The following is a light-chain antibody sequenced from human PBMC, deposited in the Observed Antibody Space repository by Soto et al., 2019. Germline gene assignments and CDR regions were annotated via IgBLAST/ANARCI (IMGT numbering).Light chain of an antibody. CDR3: QSYDSSLSGVV. V-gene: IGLV1-40*01. CDR2: GNS. J-gene: IGLJ2*01. Sequence: QPVLTQPPSVSGAPGQRVTISCTGSSSNIGAGYDVHWYRQLPGTAPKLLIYGNSNRPSGVPDRFSASKSGTSASRAITGLQAKDKAVYYCQSYDSSLSGVVFAGGTKLTVL. CDR1: SSNIGAGYD.